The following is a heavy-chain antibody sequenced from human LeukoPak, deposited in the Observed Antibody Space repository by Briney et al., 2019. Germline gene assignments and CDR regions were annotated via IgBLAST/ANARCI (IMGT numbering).Heavy chain of an antibody. J-gene: IGHJ4*02. V-gene: IGHV4-38-2*01. CDR3: ARRARGTPDY. D-gene: IGHD1-1*01. CDR1: GYSISSGYY. Sequence: SETRSLTCAVPGYSISSGYYWGWIRQPPGKGLEWIGSIYHSGSTYYNPSLKSRVTISVDTSKNQFSLKLSSVTAADTAVYYCARRARGTPDYWGQGTLVTVSS. CDR2: IYHSGST.